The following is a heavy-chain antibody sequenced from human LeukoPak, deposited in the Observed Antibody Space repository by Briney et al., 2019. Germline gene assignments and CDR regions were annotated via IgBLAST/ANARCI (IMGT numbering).Heavy chain of an antibody. CDR3: ARHRSRMVRGGDWFDP. Sequence: ASVKVSCKASGYSFSSYSISWVRQAPGQGLEWMGWISAYSGNTNYAHKLQGRVTMTTDTSTSTACMELRSLRSDDTAVYYCARHRSRMVRGGDWFDPWGQGTLVTVSS. D-gene: IGHD3-10*01. J-gene: IGHJ5*02. CDR2: ISAYSGNT. CDR1: GYSFSSYS. V-gene: IGHV1-18*01.